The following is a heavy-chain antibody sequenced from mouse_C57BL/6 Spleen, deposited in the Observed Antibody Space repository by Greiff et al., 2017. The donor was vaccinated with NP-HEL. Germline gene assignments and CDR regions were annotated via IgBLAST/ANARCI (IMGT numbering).Heavy chain of an antibody. CDR1: GYTFTSYW. J-gene: IGHJ4*01. CDR2: IHPNSGST. Sequence: QVHVKQPGAELVKPGASVKLSCKASGYTFTSYWMHWVKQRPGQGLEWIGMIHPNSGSTNYNEKFKSKATLTVDESSSTAYMQLSSLTSEDSAVYYCARGGFYDGYYEGMDYWGQGTSVTAAS. V-gene: IGHV1-64*01. CDR3: ARGGFYDGYYEGMDY. D-gene: IGHD2-3*01.